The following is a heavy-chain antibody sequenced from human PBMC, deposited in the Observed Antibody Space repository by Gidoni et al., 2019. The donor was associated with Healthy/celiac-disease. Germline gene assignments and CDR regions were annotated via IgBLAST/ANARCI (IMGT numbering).Heavy chain of an antibody. D-gene: IGHD6-13*01. J-gene: IGHJ4*02. CDR3: AKDSSRIAAAGSPDY. Sequence: QVQLVESGGGVVQPGGSLRLSCAAFGFTFSSYGMHWVRQAPGKGLEWVAFIRYDGSNKYYADSVKGRFTISRDNSKNTLYLQMNSLRAEDTAVYYCAKDSSRIAAAGSPDYWGQGTLVTVSS. CDR1: GFTFSSYG. V-gene: IGHV3-30*02. CDR2: IRYDGSNK.